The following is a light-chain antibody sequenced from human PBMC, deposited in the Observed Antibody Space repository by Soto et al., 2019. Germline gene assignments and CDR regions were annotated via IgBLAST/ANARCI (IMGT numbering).Light chain of an antibody. CDR2: GAF. CDR3: QQYGSSPWA. CDR1: QSVSSIY. J-gene: IGKJ1*01. V-gene: IGKV3-20*01. Sequence: EIVLTQSPGTLSLSPGERATLSCRASQSVSSIYLAWYQQKPGQAPRILIYGAFSRATDIPDRFSGSGSGTDFTLTISRLEPEDFAVYYCQQYGSSPWAFGQGTKVDIK.